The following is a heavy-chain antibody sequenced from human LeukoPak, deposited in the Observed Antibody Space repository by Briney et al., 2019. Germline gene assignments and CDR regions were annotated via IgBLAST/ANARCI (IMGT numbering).Heavy chain of an antibody. V-gene: IGHV3-23*01. CDR2: ISGSSGDST. Sequence: PGGSLRLSCAPSGFTFSNYAMSWVRQAPGKGLDWVSAISGSSGDSTYYADSVKGRFTISRDNSKNTLYLQMNSLKAEDTAVYYCAKDLEAAALYYYYYMDIWGKGTTVTVSS. CDR3: AKDLEAAALYYYYYMDI. CDR1: GFTFSNYA. D-gene: IGHD6-13*01. J-gene: IGHJ6*03.